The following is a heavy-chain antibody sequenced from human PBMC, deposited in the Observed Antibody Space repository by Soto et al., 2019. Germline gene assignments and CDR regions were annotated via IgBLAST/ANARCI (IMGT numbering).Heavy chain of an antibody. CDR2: ISQSAGGNT. CDR3: AGWNYDY. Sequence: GGSLRLSCAASGSTFRSYGMVWVRQAPGKGLEWVSAISQSAGGNTYYADSVKGRFTIPRDDSKNTLYLQMDSLRPEDTAQYYCAGWNYDYWGQGTQVTVSS. V-gene: IGHV3-23*01. J-gene: IGHJ4*02. CDR1: GSTFRSYG. D-gene: IGHD1-7*01.